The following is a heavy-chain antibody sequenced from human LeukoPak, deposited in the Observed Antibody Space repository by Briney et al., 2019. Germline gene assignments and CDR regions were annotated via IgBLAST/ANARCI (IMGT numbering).Heavy chain of an antibody. J-gene: IGHJ5*02. V-gene: IGHV4-34*01. CDR2: INHSGST. D-gene: IGHD3-10*01. Sequence: SETLSLTCTVYGGSFSGYYWSWIRQPPGKGLEWIGEINHSGSTNYNPSLKSRVTISVDTSKNQFSLKLSSVTAADTAVYYCARDSGTTGEVKFDPWGQGTLVTVSS. CDR3: ARDSGTTGEVKFDP. CDR1: GGSFSGYY.